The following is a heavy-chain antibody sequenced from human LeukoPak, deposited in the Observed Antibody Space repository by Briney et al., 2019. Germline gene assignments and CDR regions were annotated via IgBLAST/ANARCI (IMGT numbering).Heavy chain of an antibody. CDR2: ISGSGGST. CDR3: ERGGRRDYYYYYYMDV. Sequence: GGSLRLSCAASGFTFSSYAMSWVRQAPGKGLEWVSAISGSGGSTYYADSVKGRFTISRDNSKNTLYLQMNSLRAEDTAVYYCERGGRRDYYYYYYMDVWGKGTTDTISS. J-gene: IGHJ6*03. CDR1: GFTFSSYA. V-gene: IGHV3-23*01. D-gene: IGHD2-15*01.